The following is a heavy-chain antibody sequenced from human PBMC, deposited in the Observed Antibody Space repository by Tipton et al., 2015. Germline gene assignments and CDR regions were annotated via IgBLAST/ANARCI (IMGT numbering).Heavy chain of an antibody. J-gene: IGHJ3*02. CDR2: IYYSGST. CDR3: AIDSTGYYSDAFDI. CDR1: GGSISRYY. D-gene: IGHD3-22*01. Sequence: TLSLTCTVSGGSISRYYWNWIRQPPGKGLEWIGYIYYSGSTNYNPSLKSRVTISVDTSKNQFSLKLNSVTAADTAVYYCAIDSTGYYSDAFDIWGQGTLVTVSA. V-gene: IGHV4-59*01.